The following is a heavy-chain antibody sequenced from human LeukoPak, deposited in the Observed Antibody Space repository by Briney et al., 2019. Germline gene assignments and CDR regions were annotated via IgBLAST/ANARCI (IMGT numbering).Heavy chain of an antibody. CDR3: ARGAEGAAAGTGGFDP. J-gene: IGHJ5*02. Sequence: GASVKVSCKASGYTFTGYYMNWVRQAPGQGLEWMGWINPNSGGTNYAQKFQGRVTMTRDTSISTAYMELSRLRSDDTAVYYCARGAEGAAAGTGGFDPWGQGTLVTVSS. D-gene: IGHD6-13*01. V-gene: IGHV1-2*02. CDR2: INPNSGGT. CDR1: GYTFTGYY.